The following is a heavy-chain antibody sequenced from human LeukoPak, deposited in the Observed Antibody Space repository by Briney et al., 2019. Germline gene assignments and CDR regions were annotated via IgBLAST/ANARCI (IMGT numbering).Heavy chain of an antibody. CDR2: IYYTGST. CDR1: GGSINSYY. V-gene: IGHV4-59*01. J-gene: IGHJ6*02. CDR3: AREACRRCRDTPMVRPYGMDV. Sequence: NPSETLSLTCSVSGGSINSYYWSWIRQPPGKGLEWIGNIYYTGSTNYNPSLQSRVTMSVDTSKNQFSLNVSSVTAADTAVYYCAREACRRCRDTPMVRPYGMDVWGQGTTVTVS. D-gene: IGHD5-18*01.